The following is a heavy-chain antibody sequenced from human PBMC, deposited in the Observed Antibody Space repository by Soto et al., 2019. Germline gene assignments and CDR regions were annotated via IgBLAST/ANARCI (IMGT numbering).Heavy chain of an antibody. CDR2: ISATGGST. CDR1: GFTFNNYA. D-gene: IGHD6-25*01. J-gene: IGHJ4*02. Sequence: PGGSLRLSCAASGFTFNNYAMNWVRQAPGKGFEWVATISATGGSTYYADSVKGRFTISRDNSKNTLYLQMNGLRVEDTAVYYCAKDRLAGNFDYWGQGTQVTVSS. V-gene: IGHV3-23*01. CDR3: AKDRLAGNFDY.